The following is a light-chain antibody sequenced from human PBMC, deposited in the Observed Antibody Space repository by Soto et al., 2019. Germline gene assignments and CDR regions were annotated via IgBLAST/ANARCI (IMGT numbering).Light chain of an antibody. CDR2: DTS. Sequence: QAVVTQEPSLTVSPGGTVTLTCGSSTGTVTRGHFPYWFQQKPGQAPRTLIFDTSNQHSWTPARFSASLLGGKAALTLSGEQPEDEAEYYCQLSQSGAVVFGGGTKVTV. V-gene: IGLV7-46*01. CDR3: QLSQSGAVV. J-gene: IGLJ2*01. CDR1: TGTVTRGHF.